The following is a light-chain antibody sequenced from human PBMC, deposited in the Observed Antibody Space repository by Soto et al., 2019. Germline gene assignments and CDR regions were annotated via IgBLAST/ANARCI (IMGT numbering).Light chain of an antibody. Sequence: PGERATLSCRASQSGSGTYLAWYQQKPGQAPRLLISGASRRATGIPDRFSGSGSGTDFTLTISSLEPEDFAVYYCQQYGKSPLTFGGGTKVDI. J-gene: IGKJ4*01. V-gene: IGKV3-20*01. CDR3: QQYGKSPLT. CDR1: QSGSGTY. CDR2: GAS.